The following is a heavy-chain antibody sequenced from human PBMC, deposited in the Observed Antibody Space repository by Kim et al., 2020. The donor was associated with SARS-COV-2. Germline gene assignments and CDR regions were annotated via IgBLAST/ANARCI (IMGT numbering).Heavy chain of an antibody. CDR1: GFTFDDYG. V-gene: IGHV3-20*01. J-gene: IGHJ4*02. Sequence: GGSLRLSCAASGFTFDDYGINWVRQAPGKGLEWVSGIYWNGAGTGYADSVKGRFTISRDNAKNSLYLQMNSLKVEDTALYHCARGLHHSGKSGIDYWGQGTMVTVSS. CDR3: ARGLHHSGKSGIDY. D-gene: IGHD1-26*01. CDR2: IYWNGAGT.